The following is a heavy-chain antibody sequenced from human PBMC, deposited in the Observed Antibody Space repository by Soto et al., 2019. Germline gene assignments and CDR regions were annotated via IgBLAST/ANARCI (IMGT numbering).Heavy chain of an antibody. CDR1: GGTFSSYA. D-gene: IGHD1-26*01. Sequence: QVQLVQSGAEVKKPGSSVKVSCKASGGTFSSYAISWVRQAPGQVLEWMGGIIPIFGTANYAQKFQGRVTLTADESTSTAYKELSSLRSEDTAVYYCARHGYTGSGSYPGAIDYWGQGTLVTVSS. V-gene: IGHV1-69*01. CDR2: IIPIFGTA. CDR3: ARHGYTGSGSYPGAIDY. J-gene: IGHJ4*02.